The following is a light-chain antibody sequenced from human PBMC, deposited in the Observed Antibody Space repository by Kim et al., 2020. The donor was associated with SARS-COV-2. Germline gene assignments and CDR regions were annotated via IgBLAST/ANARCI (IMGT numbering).Light chain of an antibody. J-gene: IGKJ2*01. CDR1: QSVGSN. Sequence: ELVMTQPPAPLSVSPGDGATPSCWASQSVGSNLAWYQQKPGQAPRLLISGVSIRAAGIPARFSGSGSGTEFTLTISRLQSEDFAVYYCQHYNSWPPETFGQGTKLEI. CDR2: GVS. CDR3: QHYNSWPPET. V-gene: IGKV3-15*01.